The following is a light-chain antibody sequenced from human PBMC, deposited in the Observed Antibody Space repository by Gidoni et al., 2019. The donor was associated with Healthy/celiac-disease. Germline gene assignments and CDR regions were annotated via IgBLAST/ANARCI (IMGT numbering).Light chain of an antibody. CDR1: SSDVGGYNY. V-gene: IGLV2-14*01. Sequence: QSALTQPASVSGSPGQSITISCTGTSSDVGGYNYGSWYQQHPGKAPKLMIYVVSIRPSGVSNRFSGSKSGNTASLTISGLQAEDEADYYCSAYTSSSTVVFGGGTKLTVL. CDR3: SAYTSSSTVV. J-gene: IGLJ2*01. CDR2: VVS.